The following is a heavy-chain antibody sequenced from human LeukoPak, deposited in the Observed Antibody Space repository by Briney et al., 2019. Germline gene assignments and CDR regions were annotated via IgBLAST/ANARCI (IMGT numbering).Heavy chain of an antibody. D-gene: IGHD3-22*01. J-gene: IGHJ4*02. CDR3: ASLGTRYDSSGYYYR. CDR2: INPSGGST. V-gene: IGHV1-46*01. CDR1: GDTFTSYY. Sequence: ASVKVSCKASGDTFTSYYMHWVRQAPGQGLEWMGIINPSGGSTSYAQKFQGRVTMTRDTSTSTVYMELSSLRSEDTAVYYCASLGTRYDSSGYYYRWGQGTLVTVSS.